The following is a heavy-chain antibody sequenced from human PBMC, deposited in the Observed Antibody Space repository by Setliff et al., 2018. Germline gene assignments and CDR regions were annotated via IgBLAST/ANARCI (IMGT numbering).Heavy chain of an antibody. CDR3: ARTGTYRYFDY. CDR2: VLYSGTT. Sequence: SETLSLTCTVSGASISGDSFYWAWIRQPPGKGLEWIGSVLYSGTTFYNPSLKSPVTISVDTSNNQFSLKLKSVTAADTAVYFCARTGTYRYFDYWGQGIQVTVSS. J-gene: IGHJ4*02. CDR1: GASISGDSFY. V-gene: IGHV4-39*01. D-gene: IGHD1-1*01.